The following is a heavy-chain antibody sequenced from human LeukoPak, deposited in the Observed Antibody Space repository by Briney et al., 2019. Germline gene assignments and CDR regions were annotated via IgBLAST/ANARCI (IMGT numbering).Heavy chain of an antibody. CDR1: GGSISSGGYY. Sequence: SETLSLTCIVSGGSISSGGYYWSWIRQHPGKGLEWIGYIYYSGSTYYNPSLKSRVTISVDTSKNQFSLKLSSVTAADTAVYYCARTNPYYDFWSGYPNDYWGQGTLVTVSS. CDR3: ARTNPYYDFWSGYPNDY. D-gene: IGHD3-3*01. V-gene: IGHV4-31*03. J-gene: IGHJ4*02. CDR2: IYYSGST.